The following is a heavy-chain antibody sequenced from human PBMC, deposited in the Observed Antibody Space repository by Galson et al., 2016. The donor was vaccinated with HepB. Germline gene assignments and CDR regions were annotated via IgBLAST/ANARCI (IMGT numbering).Heavy chain of an antibody. CDR3: AKDHGNRWLNNWFDP. CDR1: GFTFSNYG. D-gene: IGHD6-19*01. CDR2: MSHDGSHI. V-gene: IGHV3-30*18. Sequence: SLRLSCAASGFTFSNYGMHWIRQAPGKGLEWVAVMSHDGSHICYVDSVKGRFSISRDNSKNTLYLQMNSLRDEDTAVYYCAKDHGNRWLNNWFDPWGQGTLVTVSS. J-gene: IGHJ5*02.